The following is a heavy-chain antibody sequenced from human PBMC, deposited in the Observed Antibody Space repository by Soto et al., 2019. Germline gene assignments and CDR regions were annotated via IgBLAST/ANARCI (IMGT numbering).Heavy chain of an antibody. CDR3: ARDHDRSGYYYYYGMDV. CDR2: INAGNGNT. J-gene: IGHJ6*02. D-gene: IGHD1-1*01. V-gene: IGHV1-3*01. CDR1: GYTFTIYA. Sequence: GASVKVSCKASGYTFTIYAMHWVRKAPGQKLEWMGWINAGNGNTKYSQKFQGRVTITRDTSASTAYMELSSLRSEDTAVYYCARDHDRSGYYYYYGMDVWGQGTTVTVSS.